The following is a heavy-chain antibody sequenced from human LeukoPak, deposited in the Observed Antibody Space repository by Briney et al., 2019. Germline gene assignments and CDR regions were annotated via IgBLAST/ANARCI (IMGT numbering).Heavy chain of an antibody. CDR1: GGSISSFY. V-gene: IGHV4-59*01. CDR2: IYYSGST. J-gene: IGHJ5*02. D-gene: IGHD1-1*01. CDR3: AGHDTSGTNLNWFDP. Sequence: SQTLSLTCTVSGGSISSFYWSWIRHPPGKGLEWIGYIYYSGSTNYNPSLKSRVTISVDTPKNQFSLKLSSVTAADTAVYYCAGHDTSGTNLNWFDPWGQGTLVTVSS.